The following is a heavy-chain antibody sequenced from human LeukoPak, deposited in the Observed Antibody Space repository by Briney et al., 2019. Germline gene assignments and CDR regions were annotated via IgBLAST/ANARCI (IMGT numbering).Heavy chain of an antibody. CDR1: GFTFSSYG. CDR3: ARKSSGGPYYYGMDV. Sequence: GGSLRLSCAASGFTFSSYGMHWVRQAPGKGLVWVSRINGDGSSTSYADSAKGRFTISRDNAKNTLYLQMNSLRAEDTAVYYCARKSSGGPYYYGMDVWGQGTTVTVSS. V-gene: IGHV3-74*01. J-gene: IGHJ6*02. CDR2: INGDGSST. D-gene: IGHD6-19*01.